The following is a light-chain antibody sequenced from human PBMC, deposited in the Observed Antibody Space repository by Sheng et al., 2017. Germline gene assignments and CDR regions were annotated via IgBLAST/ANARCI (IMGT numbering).Light chain of an antibody. CDR2: LGS. Sequence: DIVMTQSPLSLPVTPGEPASISCRSSQSLLDSNGYTYLDWYLQKPGQSPQLLIYLGSDRASGVPDRFSGSGSGTDFTLKISRVEAEDVGVYFCMQGTQWPRTFGQGTKVEIK. J-gene: IGKJ1*01. CDR3: MQGTQWPRT. V-gene: IGKV2-28*01. CDR1: QSLLDSNGYTY.